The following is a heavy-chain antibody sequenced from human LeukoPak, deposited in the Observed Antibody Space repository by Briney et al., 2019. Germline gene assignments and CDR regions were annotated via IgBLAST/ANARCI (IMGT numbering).Heavy chain of an antibody. CDR2: IYYSGTT. Sequence: SETLSLTCAVYGGSFSGYYWSWIRQPPGKGLEWIATIYYSGTTYYNPSLKSRVTISVDTSKDQFSLKLTSVTAADTAVYYCARHPGSTGTGSRRAFDIWGQGTMVTVSS. V-gene: IGHV4-34*01. J-gene: IGHJ3*02. CDR3: ARHPGSTGTGSRRAFDI. D-gene: IGHD1-1*01. CDR1: GGSFSGYY.